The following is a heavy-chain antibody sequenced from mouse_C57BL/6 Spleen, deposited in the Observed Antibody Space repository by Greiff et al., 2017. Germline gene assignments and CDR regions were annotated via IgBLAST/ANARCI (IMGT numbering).Heavy chain of an antibody. CDR1: GFTFSSYA. V-gene: IGHV5-4*01. D-gene: IGHD3-2*02. J-gene: IGHJ4*01. CDR2: ISDGGSYT. Sequence: DVKLVESGGGLVKPGGSLKLSCAASGFTFSSYAMSWVRQTPEKRLEWVATISDGGSYTYYPDNVKGRFTISRDNAKNNLYLQMSHLKSEDTAMYYCARDSSGLYAMDYWGQGTSVTVSS. CDR3: ARDSSGLYAMDY.